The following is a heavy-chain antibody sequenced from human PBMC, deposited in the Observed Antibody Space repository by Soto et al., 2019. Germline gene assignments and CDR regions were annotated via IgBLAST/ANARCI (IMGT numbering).Heavy chain of an antibody. CDR2: IYYAGTT. V-gene: IGHV4-59*08. CDR1: GGSFSPNY. CDR3: ARLGAYSQSLDP. J-gene: IGHJ5*02. D-gene: IGHD2-21*01. Sequence: PSETLSLTCSISGGSFSPNYWAWFRQSPGKGLEWIGYIYYAGTTSYNPSLKSRVTLSLETSKNQFSLRLSSVTASDTAVYYCARLGAYSQSLDPWGQGTLVTVSS.